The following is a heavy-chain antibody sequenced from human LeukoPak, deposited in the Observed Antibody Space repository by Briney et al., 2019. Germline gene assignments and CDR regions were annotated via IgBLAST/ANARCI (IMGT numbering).Heavy chain of an antibody. V-gene: IGHV3-21*01. CDR3: ARDTSSTSCYTCGDAFDI. D-gene: IGHD2-2*02. Sequence: PGGSLRLSCAASGFTFSSYSMNWVRQAPGKGLEWVSSISSSSSYIYYADSVKGRFTISRDNAKNSLYLQMNSLRAEDTAVYYCARDTSSTSCYTCGDAFDIWGQGTMVTVSS. CDR2: ISSSSSYI. J-gene: IGHJ3*02. CDR1: GFTFSSYS.